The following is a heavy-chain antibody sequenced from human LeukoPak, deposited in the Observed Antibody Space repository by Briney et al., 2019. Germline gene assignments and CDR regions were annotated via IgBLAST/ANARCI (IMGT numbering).Heavy chain of an antibody. CDR1: GGSFSGYY. D-gene: IGHD1-7*01. CDR2: INHSGST. V-gene: IGHV4-34*01. CDR3: ARGYNWNYVNY. J-gene: IGHJ4*02. Sequence: PSETLSLTCAVYGGSFSGYYWSWIRQPPGEGLEWIGEINHSGSTYYNPSLKSRVTISVDTSKNQFSLKLSSVTAADTAVYYCARGYNWNYVNYWGQGTLVTVSS.